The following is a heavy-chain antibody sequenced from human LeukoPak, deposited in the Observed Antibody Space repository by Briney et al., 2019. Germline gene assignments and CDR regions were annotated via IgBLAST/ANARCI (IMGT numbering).Heavy chain of an antibody. V-gene: IGHV4-34*01. CDR3: ARRGGLTIFGVVMEYYFDC. CDR1: GGSFSGYY. CDR2: INHSGST. J-gene: IGHJ4*02. D-gene: IGHD3-3*01. Sequence: SETLSLTCAVYGGSFSGYYWSWIRQPPGKGLEWIGEINHSGSTNYNPSLKSRVTISVDTSKNQFSLKLSSVTAADTAVYYCARRGGLTIFGVVMEYYFDCWGQGTLVTVSS.